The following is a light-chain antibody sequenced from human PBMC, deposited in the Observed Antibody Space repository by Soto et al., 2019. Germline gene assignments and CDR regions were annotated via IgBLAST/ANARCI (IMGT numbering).Light chain of an antibody. J-gene: IGLJ2*01. V-gene: IGLV2-14*01. CDR1: SSDVGGYNY. Sequence: QSALTQPASVSGSPGQSITISCTGTSSDVGGYNYVSWYQQHPGKAPKLMIYDVSNRPSGVSYRFSGSKSGNTASLTISGLQAEDEADYYCSSYTSSSTFMLFGGGTKLTVL. CDR2: DVS. CDR3: SSYTSSSTFML.